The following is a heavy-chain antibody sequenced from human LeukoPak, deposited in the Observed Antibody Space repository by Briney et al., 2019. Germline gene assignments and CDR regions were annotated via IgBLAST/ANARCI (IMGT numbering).Heavy chain of an antibody. Sequence: GGSLRLSCAASGFTFRTFGMHWVRQAPGKGLEWVSAISGSGGSTYYADSVKGRFTISRDNSKNTLYLQMNSLRAEDTAVYYCAKVPAAIIYFDYWGQGTLVTVSS. V-gene: IGHV3-23*01. CDR3: AKVPAAIIYFDY. CDR2: ISGSGGST. J-gene: IGHJ4*02. CDR1: GFTFRTFG. D-gene: IGHD2-2*02.